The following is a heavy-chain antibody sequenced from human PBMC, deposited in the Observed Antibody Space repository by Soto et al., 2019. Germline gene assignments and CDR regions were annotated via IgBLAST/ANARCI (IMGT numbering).Heavy chain of an antibody. Sequence: GGSLRLSCAASGFIFSTYATHWVRPAPGKVLEWVAFISYDAGNKNYADSVKGRFTISRDNSKNTLYLQMNSLRGEDTSVYYCARLAIVGPTGPRAPWGQGTLVTVSS. CDR3: ARLAIVGPTGPRAP. V-gene: IGHV3-30-3*01. CDR1: GFIFSTYA. J-gene: IGHJ5*02. CDR2: ISYDAGNK. D-gene: IGHD1-26*01.